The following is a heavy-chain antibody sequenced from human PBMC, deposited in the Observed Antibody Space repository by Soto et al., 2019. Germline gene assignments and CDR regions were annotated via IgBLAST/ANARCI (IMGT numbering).Heavy chain of an antibody. D-gene: IGHD2-15*01. Sequence: TLSLTCSVAGYSVTSSDDYWGWIRQPRGKGLEWIESMSYSGLTYYNPSLTSRDTLSVDTSKNQFSVRLNSVTAADTAVYYCAPLSVSLSGPYGIHVWGQGTTVTVS. CDR2: MSYSGLT. CDR1: GYSVTSSDDY. CDR3: APLSVSLSGPYGIHV. V-gene: IGHV4-39*01. J-gene: IGHJ6*02.